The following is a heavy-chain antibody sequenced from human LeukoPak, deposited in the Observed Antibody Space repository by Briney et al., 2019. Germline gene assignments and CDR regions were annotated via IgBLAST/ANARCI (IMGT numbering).Heavy chain of an antibody. D-gene: IGHD5-24*01. CDR1: GFTVSTDY. V-gene: IGHV3-53*01. J-gene: IGHJ4*02. CDR3: VRVEMATKIFEF. CDR2: IYTGDAT. Sequence: GGSLRLSCAASGFTVSTDYMSWVRQAPGKGLEWVSIIYTGDATHYTDSVKGRFTISRDDSKNTLFLQMNSPRSEDTAVYYCVRVEMATKIFEFWGQGTLVTVSS.